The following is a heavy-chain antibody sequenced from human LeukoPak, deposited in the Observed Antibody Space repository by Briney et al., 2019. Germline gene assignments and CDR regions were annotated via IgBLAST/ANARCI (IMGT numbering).Heavy chain of an antibody. D-gene: IGHD3-22*01. V-gene: IGHV4-59*01. J-gene: IGHJ4*02. CDR3: ARDSDSSGYYYEGPDY. CDR1: GGSISSYY. CDR2: IYYSGST. Sequence: SETLSLTCTVSGGSISSYYWSWIRQPPGKGLEWIGYIYYSGSTNYNPSLKSRVTISVDTSKNQFSLKLSSVTAADTAVYYCARDSDSSGYYYEGPDYWGQGTLVTVSS.